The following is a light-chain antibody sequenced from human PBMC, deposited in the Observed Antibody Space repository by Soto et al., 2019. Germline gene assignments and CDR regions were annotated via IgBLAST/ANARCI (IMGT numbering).Light chain of an antibody. CDR2: EVS. V-gene: IGLV2-8*01. J-gene: IGLJ3*02. Sequence: QSALTQPPSASGSHGQSVTISCTGTSSDVGAYKYVSWYQQYPGKAPKLMIYEVSKRPSGVPDRFSGSKSGNTASLTVSGLQAEDEADYYCTSYVGSNIWVFGGGTQLTVL. CDR1: SSDVGAYKY. CDR3: TSYVGSNIWV.